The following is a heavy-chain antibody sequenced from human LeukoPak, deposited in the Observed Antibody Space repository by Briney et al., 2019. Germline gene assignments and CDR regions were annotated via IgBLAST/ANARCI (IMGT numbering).Heavy chain of an antibody. V-gene: IGHV3-7*05. CDR1: GXAFSSYW. CDR3: ARIGGWFGNDY. D-gene: IGHD3-10*01. J-gene: IGHJ4*02. Sequence: GGSLRLSCAASGXAFSSYWVSWVRQAPGKGLEWVANIRPDGSEKDYVDSVKGRFTISGDNAKNSLYLQMNSLRAEDTALYYCARIGGWFGNDYWGQGTLVTVSS. CDR2: IRPDGSEK.